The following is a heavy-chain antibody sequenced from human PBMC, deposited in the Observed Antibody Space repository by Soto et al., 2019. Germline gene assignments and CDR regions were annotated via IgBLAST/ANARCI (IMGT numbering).Heavy chain of an antibody. J-gene: IGHJ2*01. V-gene: IGHV3-30-3*01. CDR2: ISYDGSNK. D-gene: IGHD3-22*01. Sequence: QVPLVESGGGVVQPGRSLRLSCAASGFTFSSYAMHWVRQAPGKGLEWVAVISYDGSNKYYADSVKGRFTISRDNSKNTLYLQMNSLRAEDTAVYYCARAGRVVVMYWYFDLWGRGTLVTVSS. CDR1: GFTFSSYA. CDR3: ARAGRVVVMYWYFDL.